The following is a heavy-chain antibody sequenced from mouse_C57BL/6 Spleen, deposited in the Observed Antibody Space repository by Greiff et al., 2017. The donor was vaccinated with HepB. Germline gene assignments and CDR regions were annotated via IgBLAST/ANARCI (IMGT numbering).Heavy chain of an antibody. Sequence: EVQVVESGGGLVQPGGSMKLSCVASGFTFSNYWMNWVRQSPEKGLEWVAQIRLKSDNYATHYAESVKGRFTISRDDSKSSVYLQMNNLRAEDTGIYYCTGEGFYYAMDYWGQGTSVTVSS. J-gene: IGHJ4*01. V-gene: IGHV6-3*01. CDR3: TGEGFYYAMDY. CDR1: GFTFSNYW. CDR2: IRLKSDNYAT.